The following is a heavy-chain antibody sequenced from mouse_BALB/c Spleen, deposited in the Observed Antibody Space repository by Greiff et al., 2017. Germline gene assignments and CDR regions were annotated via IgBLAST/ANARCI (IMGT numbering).Heavy chain of an antibody. V-gene: IGHV5-17*02. CDR2: ISSGSSTI. J-gene: IGHJ2*01. D-gene: IGHD2-10*01. Sequence: EVKLVESGGGLVQPGGSRKLSCAASGFTFSSFGMHWVRQAPEKGLEWVAYISSGSSTIYYADTVKGRFTISRDNPKNTLFLQMTSLRSEDTAMYYCARTAYYGNWYYFDYWGQGTTLTVSS. CDR1: GFTFSSFG. CDR3: ARTAYYGNWYYFDY.